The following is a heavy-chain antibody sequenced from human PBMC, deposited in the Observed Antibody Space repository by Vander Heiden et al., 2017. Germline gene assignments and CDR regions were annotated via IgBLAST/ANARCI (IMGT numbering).Heavy chain of an antibody. D-gene: IGHD3-10*01. CDR2: ISYDGSNK. CDR3: ASSVGHIYFDY. Sequence: QVQLVEPGGGVVQPGRSLRLSCAASGFTFSSYAMHWVRQAPGKGLEWVAVISYDGSNKYYADSVKGRFTISRDNSKNTLYLQMNSLRAEDTAVYYCASSVGHIYFDYWGQGTLVTVSS. V-gene: IGHV3-30*01. J-gene: IGHJ4*02. CDR1: GFTFSSYA.